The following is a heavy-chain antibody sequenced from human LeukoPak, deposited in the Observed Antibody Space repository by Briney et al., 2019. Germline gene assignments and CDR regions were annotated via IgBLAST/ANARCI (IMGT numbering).Heavy chain of an antibody. V-gene: IGHV4-34*01. Sequence: SSETLSLTRAVYGGSFSGYYWSWIRQPPGKGLEWIGEINHSGSTNYNPSLKSRVAISVDTSKNQFSLKLSSVTAADTAVYYCARGPSIITMVRGVQIWGQGTMVTVSS. D-gene: IGHD3-10*01. J-gene: IGHJ3*02. CDR3: ARGPSIITMVRGVQI. CDR1: GGSFSGYY. CDR2: INHSGST.